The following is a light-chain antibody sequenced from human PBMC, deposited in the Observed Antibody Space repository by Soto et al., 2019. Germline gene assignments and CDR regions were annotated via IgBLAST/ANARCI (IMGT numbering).Light chain of an antibody. CDR1: QGVTTN. J-gene: IGKJ5*01. CDR3: QQRQYWPPIT. Sequence: EIVMTQSPATLSVSPGERATLSCRAGQGVTTNFAWYQQKSGQSPRLLIYGASNRATGIPDRFSGSGYGTDFTLTISRLEPDDFAIYYCQQRQYWPPITFGQGTRMQI. V-gene: IGKV3D-15*01. CDR2: GAS.